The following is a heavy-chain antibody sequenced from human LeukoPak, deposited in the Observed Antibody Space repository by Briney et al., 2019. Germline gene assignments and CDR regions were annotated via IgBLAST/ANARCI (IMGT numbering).Heavy chain of an antibody. V-gene: IGHV4-39*01. CDR1: GGSISSSNYY. Sequence: SETLSLTCTVSGGSISSSNYYWGWIRQPPGKGLEWIGSIYYSGSTYYNPSLKSRVTISVDSSKNQFSLKLSSVTAADTAVYYWSRLLRFYYDSSGYNPLYFDYWGQGTLVTVSS. J-gene: IGHJ4*02. CDR2: IYYSGST. D-gene: IGHD3-22*01. CDR3: SRLLRFYYDSSGYNPLYFDY.